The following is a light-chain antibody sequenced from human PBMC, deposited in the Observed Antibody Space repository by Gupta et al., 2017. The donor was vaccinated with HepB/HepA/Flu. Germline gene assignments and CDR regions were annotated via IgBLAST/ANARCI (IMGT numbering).Light chain of an antibody. CDR1: SLRNYY. Sequence: SSELTQDPPVSVALGQTVRITCQGDSLRNYYASWFQQTPGQAPKLVLYGNNIRPSGIPDRLSGANSGNTASLTIAGTQAEDEADYYCNCRDSSGNVVVGGGTRLTVL. V-gene: IGLV3-19*01. CDR3: NCRDSSGNVV. J-gene: IGLJ2*01. CDR2: GNN.